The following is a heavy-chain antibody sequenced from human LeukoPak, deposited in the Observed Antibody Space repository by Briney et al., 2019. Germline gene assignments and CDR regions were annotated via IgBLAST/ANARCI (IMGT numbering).Heavy chain of an antibody. Sequence: GGSLRLSCAASGFTFSSYAMSWVRQAPGKGLEWVSTISGNGRSTYYGDSVKGRFTISRDNSKNTLSLQMNSLRAEDTAVYYCTGGGWSTDAFDIWGQGTMVTVSS. CDR2: ISGNGRST. CDR1: GFTFSSYA. V-gene: IGHV3-23*01. CDR3: TGGGWSTDAFDI. D-gene: IGHD6-19*01. J-gene: IGHJ3*02.